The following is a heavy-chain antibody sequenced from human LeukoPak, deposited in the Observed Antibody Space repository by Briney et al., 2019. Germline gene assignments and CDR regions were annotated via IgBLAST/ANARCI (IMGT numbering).Heavy chain of an antibody. D-gene: IGHD3-10*02. J-gene: IGHJ6*04. CDR1: GFTFSSYE. Sequence: GGSLRLSCAASGFTFSSYEMNWVRQAPGKGLEWVAYISSSGSTIYYADSVKGRFTISRDNAKNSLYLQMNSLRAEDTAVYYCAELGISMIGGVWGKGTTVTISS. V-gene: IGHV3-48*03. CDR3: AELGISMIGGV. CDR2: ISSSGSTI.